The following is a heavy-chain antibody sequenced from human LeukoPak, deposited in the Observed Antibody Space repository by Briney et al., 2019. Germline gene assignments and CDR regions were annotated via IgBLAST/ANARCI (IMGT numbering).Heavy chain of an antibody. CDR1: GFTFSSYA. CDR2: ISGSGGST. Sequence: PGGSLRLSCAASGFTFSSYAMSWVRQAPGKGLEWVSAISGSGGSTYYADSVKSRFTISRDNSKNTLYLQMNSLRAEDTAVYYCAADVRSSPLGFWGHGTLVTVSS. J-gene: IGHJ4*01. CDR3: AADVRSSPLGF. V-gene: IGHV3-23*01. D-gene: IGHD6-13*01.